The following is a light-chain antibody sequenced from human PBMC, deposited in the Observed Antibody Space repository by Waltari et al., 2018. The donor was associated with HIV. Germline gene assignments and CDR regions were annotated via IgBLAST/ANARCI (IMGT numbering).Light chain of an antibody. CDR3: SSYAGSNNFVV. J-gene: IGLJ1*01. CDR1: SSDVGGYNS. V-gene: IGLV2-8*01. CDR2: EVS. Sequence: QSALTQPPSASGSPGQSVTISCTGTSSDVGGYNSVSWYQQHPGKAPKLMIYEVSKRPSGVPDRFSGSKSGNTASLTVSGLQAEDEADYYCSSYAGSNNFVVFGTGTKVTVL.